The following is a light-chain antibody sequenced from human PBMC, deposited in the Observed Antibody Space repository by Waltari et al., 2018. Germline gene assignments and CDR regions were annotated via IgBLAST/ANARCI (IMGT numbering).Light chain of an antibody. CDR2: GAP. V-gene: IGKV3-20*01. CDR3: QHSWRLPVT. J-gene: IGKJ1*01. Sequence: EIVLTQSPGTLSLSLGERATLTCRASQSDSRALAWYQQKPGQAPRLLIYGAPTRATDITYSFIGSGSGTDLSPTLSRLWPDDFAVYYCQHSWRLPVTFGQGTTVEI. CDR1: QSDSRA.